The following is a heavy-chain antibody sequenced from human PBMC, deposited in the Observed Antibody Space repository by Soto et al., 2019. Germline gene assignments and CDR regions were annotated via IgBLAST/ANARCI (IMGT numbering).Heavy chain of an antibody. CDR1: GGSISSGGYS. CDR2: IYHSGST. V-gene: IGHV4-30-2*01. D-gene: IGHD1-26*01. Sequence: PSETLSLTCAVSGGSISSGGYSWSWIRQPPGKGLEWIGYIYHSGSTYYNPSLKSRVTISVDRSKNQFSLKLSSVTAADTAVYYCARAGGSKPIDYCGQGTLVTVSS. J-gene: IGHJ4*02. CDR3: ARAGGSKPIDY.